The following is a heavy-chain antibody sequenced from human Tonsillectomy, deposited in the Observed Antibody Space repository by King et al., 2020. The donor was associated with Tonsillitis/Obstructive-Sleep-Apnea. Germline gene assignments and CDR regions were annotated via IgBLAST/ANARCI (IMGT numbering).Heavy chain of an antibody. J-gene: IGHJ4*02. V-gene: IGHV3-7*02. CDR1: GFTFSSSW. CDR2: INQDGGEK. D-gene: IGHD4-11*01. CDR3: ASVNDYTNYRRDS. Sequence: VQLVESGGGLVQPGGSLRLSCAASGFTFSSSWMSWVRQAPGKGLEWVANINQDGGEKYYVDSVKGRFTISRNNTKNSLYLQMNSLRAEDTAVYYCASVNDYTNYRRDSWGQGTLVTVSS.